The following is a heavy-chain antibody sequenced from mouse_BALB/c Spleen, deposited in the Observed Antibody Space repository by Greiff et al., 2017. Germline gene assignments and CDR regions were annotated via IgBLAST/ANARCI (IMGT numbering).Heavy chain of an antibody. CDR1: GFTFTDYY. CDR2: IRNKGNGYTT. J-gene: IGHJ3*01. CDR3: ARRGVNKATTGVAY. D-gene: IGHD1-2*01. Sequence: EVQLVESGGGLVQPGGSLRLSCATSGFTFTDYYMSWVRQPPGKALEWLGFIRNKGNGYTTEYSASVQGRFTISRDNSQSILYLQMNTLGAEDSATKYCARRGVNKATTGVAYWGQGTPVTGSA. V-gene: IGHV7-3*02.